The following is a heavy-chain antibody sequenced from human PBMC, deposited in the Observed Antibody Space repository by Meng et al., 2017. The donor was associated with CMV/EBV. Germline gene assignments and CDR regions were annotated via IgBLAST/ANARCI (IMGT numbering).Heavy chain of an antibody. CDR3: ARMFNYDFSRGGMDV. CDR1: GFTFGSYW. D-gene: IGHD3-3*01. CDR2: IHSDGVSA. J-gene: IGHJ6*02. V-gene: IGHV3-74*01. Sequence: GESLKISGGGSGFTFGSYWMHWVRQVPGKGLVWISRIHSDGVSADYAGSVMGRFTISRDNAKNTVYLQMNSLRPEDTAVYYCARMFNYDFSRGGMDVWGLGTTVTVSS.